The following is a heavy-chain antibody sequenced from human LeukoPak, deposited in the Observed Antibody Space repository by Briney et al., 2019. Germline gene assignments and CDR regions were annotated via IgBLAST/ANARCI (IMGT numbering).Heavy chain of an antibody. V-gene: IGHV3-9*01. Sequence: GGSLRLSCAVSGFTFDDYAMHWVRQVPGKGLEWVSGINWNSDSIGYADSVKGRFTISRDNAKNSLYLQMNSLRAEDTAVYYCAELGITMIGGVWGKGTTVTISS. CDR1: GFTFDDYA. J-gene: IGHJ6*04. CDR3: AELGITMIGGV. CDR2: INWNSDSI. D-gene: IGHD3-10*02.